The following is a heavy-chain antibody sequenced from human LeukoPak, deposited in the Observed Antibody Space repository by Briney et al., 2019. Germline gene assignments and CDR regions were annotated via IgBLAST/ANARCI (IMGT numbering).Heavy chain of an antibody. J-gene: IGHJ4*02. CDR2: IGGSGGRT. V-gene: IGHV3-23*01. Sequence: GGSLRLSCAASGFTFKSYAMNWVRQAPGKGLEWVSSIGGSGGRTYYADSVTGRFSISRDNSKNTLYLQMNSLRAEDTAVYYCAKDQVGWELPGYWGQGTLVTVSS. CDR3: AKDQVGWELPGY. CDR1: GFTFKSYA. D-gene: IGHD1-26*01.